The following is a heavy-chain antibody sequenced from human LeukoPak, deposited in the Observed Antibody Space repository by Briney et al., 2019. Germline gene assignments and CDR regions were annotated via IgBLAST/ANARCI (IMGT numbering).Heavy chain of an antibody. J-gene: IGHJ6*02. Sequence: GGSLRLSCAAPGFTFSGFAMTWVRQAPGKGLEWVSSIGSDYKTHYSESVKGRFAISRDNSKSTLFLQMNSLRAEDTALYYCAKDLQYYVAMDVWGQGTAVSVSS. D-gene: IGHD3-10*02. V-gene: IGHV3-23*01. CDR2: IGSDYKT. CDR3: AKDLQYYVAMDV. CDR1: GFTFSGFA.